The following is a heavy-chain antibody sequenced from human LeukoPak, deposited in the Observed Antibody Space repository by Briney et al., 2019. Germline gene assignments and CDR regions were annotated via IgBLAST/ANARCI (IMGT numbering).Heavy chain of an antibody. CDR1: GFIFGAYW. J-gene: IGHJ4*02. D-gene: IGHD3-10*01. V-gene: IGHV3-7*01. CDR3: VRSLEKFGTRDY. Sequence: GGSLRLSCAASGFIFGAYWMTWVRQAPGKGLEWVANIKQDGSEKYYMDSVKGRFTISRDNAKKSLFLQMNSLTSEDTALYYCVRSLEKFGTRDYWGQGTLVTVSS. CDR2: IKQDGSEK.